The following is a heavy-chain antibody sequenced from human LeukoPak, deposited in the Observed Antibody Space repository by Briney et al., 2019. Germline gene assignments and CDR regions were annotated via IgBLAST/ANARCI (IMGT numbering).Heavy chain of an antibody. D-gene: IGHD3-22*01. V-gene: IGHV3-48*03. CDR3: ARDSSGYYSPFDY. J-gene: IGHJ4*02. CDR1: GFPFGNY. CDR2: IGSSGTNI. Sequence: GGPLDLSFAAPGFPFGNYELTGSRRPPGRGRGGVSYIGSSGTNIYYADSVKGRLTISRDNARNSLYLQMNSLRAEDTAVYYCARDSSGYYSPFDYWGQGTLVTVSS.